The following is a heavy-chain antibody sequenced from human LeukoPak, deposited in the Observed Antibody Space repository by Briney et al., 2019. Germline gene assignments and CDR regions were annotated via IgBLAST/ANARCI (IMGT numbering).Heavy chain of an antibody. J-gene: IGHJ4*02. CDR3: ARGPPIAVAGPGYY. CDR1: GFTFSSYA. D-gene: IGHD6-19*01. Sequence: GGSLRLSCAASGFTFSSYAMHWVRQAPGKGLEWVAVISYDGSNKYYADSVKGRFTISRDNSKNTQYLRMNSLRAEDTAVYYCARGPPIAVAGPGYYWGQGTLVTVSS. V-gene: IGHV3-30*04. CDR2: ISYDGSNK.